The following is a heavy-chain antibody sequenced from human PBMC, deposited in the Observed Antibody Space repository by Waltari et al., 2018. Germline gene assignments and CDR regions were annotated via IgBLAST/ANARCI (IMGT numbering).Heavy chain of an antibody. D-gene: IGHD1-26*01. CDR2: SAYDGSNK. V-gene: IGHV3-30*01. CDR1: GFTFVNYW. J-gene: IGHJ4*02. Sequence: VQLVESGGGLVQPGGSLRLSCTASGFTFVNYWMSWVRQAPGKGLEWVAVSAYDGSNKYYADSVKGRFTISRDNSKNTLYLQMNSLRAEDTAVYYCARDNRGAWGQGTLVTVSS. CDR3: ARDNRGA.